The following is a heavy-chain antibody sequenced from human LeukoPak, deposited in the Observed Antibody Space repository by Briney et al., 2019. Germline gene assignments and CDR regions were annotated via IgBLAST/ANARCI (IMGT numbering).Heavy chain of an antibody. J-gene: IGHJ4*02. CDR2: ISGSGGST. V-gene: IGHV3-23*01. CDR1: GFTFSSYA. Sequence: GESLRLSCAASGFTFSSYAMSWVRQAPGKGLEWVSAISGSGGSTYYADSVKGRFTISRDNSKNTLYLQMNSLRAEDTAVYYCAKDPGIVGATTGVDWGQGTLVTVSS. D-gene: IGHD1-26*01. CDR3: AKDPGIVGATTGVD.